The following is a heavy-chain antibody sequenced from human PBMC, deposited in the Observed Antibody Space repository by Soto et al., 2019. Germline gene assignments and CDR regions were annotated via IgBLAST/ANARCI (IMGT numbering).Heavy chain of an antibody. Sequence: GGSLRLCCAASGFTFSSYGMHWVRQAPGKGLEWVAVISYDGSNKYYADSVKGRFTISRDNSKNTLYLQMNSLRAEDTAVYYCAKDRYDYGDYEVDYWGQGTLVTVSS. D-gene: IGHD4-17*01. CDR2: ISYDGSNK. V-gene: IGHV3-30*18. J-gene: IGHJ4*02. CDR1: GFTFSSYG. CDR3: AKDRYDYGDYEVDY.